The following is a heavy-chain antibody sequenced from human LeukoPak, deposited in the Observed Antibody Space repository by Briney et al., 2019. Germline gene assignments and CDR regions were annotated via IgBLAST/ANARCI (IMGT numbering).Heavy chain of an antibody. CDR3: ARYGDYGDIDY. CDR2: VYHGGNT. Sequence: SETLSLTCAVSGGAISSNNWRTWVRQPPGKGLEWIGEVYHGGNTNYNPSLKSRVTMSVDTSKNQFSLKLSSVTAADTAVYYCARYGDYGDIDYWGQGTLVTVSS. CDR1: GGAISSNNW. V-gene: IGHV4-4*02. D-gene: IGHD4-17*01. J-gene: IGHJ4*02.